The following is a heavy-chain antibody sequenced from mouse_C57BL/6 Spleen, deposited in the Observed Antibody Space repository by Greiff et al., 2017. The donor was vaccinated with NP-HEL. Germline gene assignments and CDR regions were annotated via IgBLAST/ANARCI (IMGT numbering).Heavy chain of an antibody. Sequence: VQLQQSGAELARPGASVKLSCKASGYTFTSYGISWVKQRTGQSLEWIGEIYPRSGNTYYNEKFKGKATLTADKSSSTAYMELRSLTSEDSAVYFWARRGDGYFLYYFDYWGQGTTLTVSS. D-gene: IGHD2-3*01. CDR2: IYPRSGNT. CDR1: GYTFTSYG. J-gene: IGHJ2*01. V-gene: IGHV1-81*01. CDR3: ARRGDGYFLYYFDY.